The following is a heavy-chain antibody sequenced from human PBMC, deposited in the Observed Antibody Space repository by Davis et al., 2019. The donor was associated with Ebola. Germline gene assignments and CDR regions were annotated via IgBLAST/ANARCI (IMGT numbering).Heavy chain of an antibody. CDR1: GYTFTSYA. D-gene: IGHD5-12*01. V-gene: IGHV1-2*06. J-gene: IGHJ3*02. Sequence: AASVKVSCKASGYTFTSYAMNWVRQAPGQGLEWMGRINPNSGVTNYARKFQGRVTVTRDTSTTTVYMDLSSLRSEDTALYYCTTPGGQDSGYDVFDIWGQGTMVTVSS. CDR2: INPNSGVT. CDR3: TTPGGQDSGYDVFDI.